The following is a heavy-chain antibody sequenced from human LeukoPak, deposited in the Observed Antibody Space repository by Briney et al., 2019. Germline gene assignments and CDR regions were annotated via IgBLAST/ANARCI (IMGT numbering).Heavy chain of an antibody. Sequence: GSLRLSCAASGFTFSSYGMHWVRQAPGKGLEWVAVISYDGSNKYYADSVKGRFTISRDNSKNTLYLQMNSLRAEDTAVYYCAKAPTRYGSGSYSSTLFDYWGQGTLVTVSS. CDR2: ISYDGSNK. CDR3: AKAPTRYGSGSYSSTLFDY. CDR1: GFTFSSYG. V-gene: IGHV3-30*18. D-gene: IGHD3-10*01. J-gene: IGHJ4*02.